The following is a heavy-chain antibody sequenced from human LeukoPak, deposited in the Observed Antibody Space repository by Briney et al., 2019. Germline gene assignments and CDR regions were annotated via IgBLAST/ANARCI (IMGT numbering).Heavy chain of an antibody. J-gene: IGHJ3*01. V-gene: IGHV3-9*01. CDR2: IYWNSNGI. D-gene: IGHD1-26*01. CDR1: GFFTDHA. CDR3: TKDLAPGGADV. Sequence: GGSLRLSCTASGFFTDHAMHWVRQTPGKGLEWVSGIYWNSNGIDYADSVRGRFTISRDNAKNSLYLQMNSLRPEDTALYYCTKDLAPGGADVWGQGKMVTVSS.